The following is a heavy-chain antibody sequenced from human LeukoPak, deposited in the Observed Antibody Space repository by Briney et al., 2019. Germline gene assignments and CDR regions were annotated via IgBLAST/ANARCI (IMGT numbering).Heavy chain of an antibody. CDR3: ARHAPMTTYDY. V-gene: IGHV4-59*08. D-gene: IGHD4-17*01. J-gene: IGHJ4*02. CDR2: ISYSGST. CDR1: GGSISSYY. Sequence: SETLSLTCTVSGGSISSYYWSWIRQPPGKELEWIGYISYSGSTSYSPSLKSRVTMSVDTSKNQFSLKLSSVTAADTAVYYCARHAPMTTYDYWGQGTLVTVSS.